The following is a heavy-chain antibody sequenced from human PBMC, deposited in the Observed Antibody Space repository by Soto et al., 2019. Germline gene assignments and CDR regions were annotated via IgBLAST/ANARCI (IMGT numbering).Heavy chain of an antibody. Sequence: HSDSLSIACTVCGDRIIICDFYWCWVRQPPGKGLEWIGSIFYLGSSYYNPSLKSRVTMSVDTSKNQFSLRLRSVTAADTALYFCARHSLALRKNNWFDPRGQGIMVTISS. D-gene: IGHD3-3*02. CDR2: IFYLGSS. J-gene: IGHJ5*02. CDR3: ARHSLALRKNNWFDP. V-gene: IGHV4-39*01. CDR1: GDRIIICDFY.